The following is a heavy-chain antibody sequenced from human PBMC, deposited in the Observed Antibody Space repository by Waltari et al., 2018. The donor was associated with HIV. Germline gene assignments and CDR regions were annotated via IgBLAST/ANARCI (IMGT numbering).Heavy chain of an antibody. CDR1: GFTFSASA. CDR3: ARGHRETVTTLRFDP. CDR2: IGRSGATT. Sequence: EVQVLESGGGLVQHGGSLRLSWAASGFTFSASAMGWVRQAPGKGLEWVSAIGRSGATTFYADSVKGRFTISRDNSKNTLYLQMNSLRAEDTAVYYCARGHRETVTTLRFDPWGQGTLVTVSS. V-gene: IGHV3-23*01. D-gene: IGHD4-17*01. J-gene: IGHJ5*02.